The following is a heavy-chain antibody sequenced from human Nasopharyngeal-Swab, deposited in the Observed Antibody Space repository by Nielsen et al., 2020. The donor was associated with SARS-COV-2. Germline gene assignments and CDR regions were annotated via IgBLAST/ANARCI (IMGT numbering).Heavy chain of an antibody. CDR2: VSHGGGT. V-gene: IGHV4-34*01. J-gene: IGHJ6*03. Sequence: RQAAGKGLDYFGEVSHGGGTKYNPSLKGRVTISVATSKNQFSLKLNSVTAADTAVYYCARGCAGVVPPPVLGLGPYSSYYYMDVWGKGTTVTVSS. D-gene: IGHD2-2*01. CDR3: ARGCAGVVPPPVLGLGPYSSYYYMDV.